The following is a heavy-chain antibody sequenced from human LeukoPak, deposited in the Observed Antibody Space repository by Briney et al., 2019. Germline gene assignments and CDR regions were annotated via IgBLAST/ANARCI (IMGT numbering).Heavy chain of an antibody. CDR1: GFTFSSYA. D-gene: IGHD2-21*01. CDR2: ISYDGSNK. V-gene: IGHV3-30-3*01. Sequence: GSLRLSCAASGFTFSSYAMHWVRQAPGKGLEWVAVISYDGSNKYYADSVKGRFTISRDNSKNTLYLQMNSLRAEDTAVYYCARTSHVLWAFDPWGQGTLVTVSS. J-gene: IGHJ5*02. CDR3: ARTSHVLWAFDP.